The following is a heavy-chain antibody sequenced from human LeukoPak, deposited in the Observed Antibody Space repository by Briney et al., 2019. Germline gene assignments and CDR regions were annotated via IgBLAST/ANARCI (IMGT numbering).Heavy chain of an antibody. V-gene: IGHV3-43*01. D-gene: IGHD3-16*01. CDR1: GFTFNNYT. CDR3: AKDLFAPAPFYYYGMDV. Sequence: GGSLRLSCAASGFTFNNYTMHWVRPAPGKGLEWGSLIIWDGGNTYYSDSVKGRFTISRDNSKNALYMQMNSLRTEDTALYYCAKDLFAPAPFYYYGMDVWGQGTTVTVSS. J-gene: IGHJ6*02. CDR2: IIWDGGNT.